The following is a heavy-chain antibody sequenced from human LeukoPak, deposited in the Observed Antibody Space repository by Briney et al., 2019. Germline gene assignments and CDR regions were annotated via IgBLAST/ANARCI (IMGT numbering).Heavy chain of an antibody. J-gene: IGHJ5*02. Sequence: GGSLRLSCAASGFTFSRYWMHWVRQAPGKGLVWVSRINSDGSSTNYADSVKGRFTISRDNAKNTLYLQMNSLRVEDTAVYYCACSSGGFNWFDPWGQGTLVTVSS. D-gene: IGHD3-22*01. CDR3: ACSSGGFNWFDP. CDR2: INSDGSST. V-gene: IGHV3-74*01. CDR1: GFTFSRYW.